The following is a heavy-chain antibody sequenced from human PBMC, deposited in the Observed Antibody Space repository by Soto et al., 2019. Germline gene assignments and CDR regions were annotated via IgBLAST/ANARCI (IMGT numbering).Heavy chain of an antibody. D-gene: IGHD2-15*01. Sequence: PGGSLRLSCAASGFTFSSYAMSWVRQAPGKGLEWVSAISGSGGSTHYADSVKGRFTISRDNSKNTLYLQMNSLRAEDTAVYYCAKESVGYCSGGSCPFDDWGQGTLVTVSS. CDR2: ISGSGGST. CDR1: GFTFSSYA. J-gene: IGHJ4*02. V-gene: IGHV3-23*01. CDR3: AKESVGYCSGGSCPFDD.